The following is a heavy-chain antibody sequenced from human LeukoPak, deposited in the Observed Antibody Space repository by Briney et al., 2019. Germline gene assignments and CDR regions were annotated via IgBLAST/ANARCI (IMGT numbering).Heavy chain of an antibody. D-gene: IGHD2-2*01. V-gene: IGHV4-59*01. CDR1: GGSISSYY. CDR2: IYYSGST. Sequence: SETLSLTCTVSGGSISSYYWSWIRQPPGKGLEWIGYIYYSGSTNYNPSLKSRVTISVDTSKNQFSLKLSSVTAADTAVYYCARDHIVVVPAAIIDYWGQGTLVTVSS. J-gene: IGHJ4*02. CDR3: ARDHIVVVPAAIIDY.